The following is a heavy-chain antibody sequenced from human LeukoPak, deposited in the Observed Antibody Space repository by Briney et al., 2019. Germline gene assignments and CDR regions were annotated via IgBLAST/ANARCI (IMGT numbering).Heavy chain of an antibody. Sequence: PGGSLRLSCEASGFMFSIHGMHWVRQAPGKGLEWVSGINWNGGSTGYADSVKGRFTISRDNAKNSLYLQMNSLRAEDTALYYRARDASSSGYYYYYYYMDVWGKGTTVTVSS. CDR3: ARDASSSGYYYYYYYMDV. CDR1: GFMFSIHG. CDR2: INWNGGST. J-gene: IGHJ6*03. V-gene: IGHV3-20*04. D-gene: IGHD6-13*01.